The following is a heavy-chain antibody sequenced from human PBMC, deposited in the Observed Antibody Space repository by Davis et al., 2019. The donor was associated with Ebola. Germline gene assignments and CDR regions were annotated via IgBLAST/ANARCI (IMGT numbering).Heavy chain of an antibody. CDR1: GGSISSSY. V-gene: IGHV4-59*01. CDR2: IYYSGST. J-gene: IGHJ5*02. Sequence: SETLSLTCTVSGGSISSSYWSWIRQPPGKGLEWIGYIYYSGSTNYNPSLKSRVTISVDTSKNQFSLKLSSVTAADTAVYYCAGGLLWFGELLNNWFDPWGQGTLVTVSS. D-gene: IGHD3-10*01. CDR3: AGGLLWFGELLNNWFDP.